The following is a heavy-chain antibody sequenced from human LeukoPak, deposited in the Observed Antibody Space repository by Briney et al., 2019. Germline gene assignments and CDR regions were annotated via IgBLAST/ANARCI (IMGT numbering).Heavy chain of an antibody. Sequence: GGSLRLSCAASGFTFSNAWMNWVRQAPGKGLEWVGRIKSKTGGGTIDYAAPVKGRFTISRDDSKDTLYLQMNSLKSEDTAVYHCTTAAFVGATACWGQGALVIVSS. V-gene: IGHV3-15*07. CDR3: TTAAFVGATAC. CDR1: GFTFSNAW. D-gene: IGHD1-26*01. J-gene: IGHJ4*02. CDR2: IKSKTGGGTI.